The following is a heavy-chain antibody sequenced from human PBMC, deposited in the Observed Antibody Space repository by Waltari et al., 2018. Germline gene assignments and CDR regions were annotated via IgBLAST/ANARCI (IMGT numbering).Heavy chain of an antibody. CDR3: ARGIWQQLAHFDS. CDR2: IYFTGST. CDR1: GTAVTTTTYF. J-gene: IGHJ4*02. D-gene: IGHD6-13*01. V-gene: IGHV4-39*01. Sequence: QLHLQLSGPGPVKPSETLSIACAVPGTAVTTTTYFWGWLRQPPGKGLEWIGRIYFTGSTDYNPALKSRVTISIDTSTNQFSLNLRSVTAADTAVYYCARGIWQQLAHFDSWGQGTLVTVSS.